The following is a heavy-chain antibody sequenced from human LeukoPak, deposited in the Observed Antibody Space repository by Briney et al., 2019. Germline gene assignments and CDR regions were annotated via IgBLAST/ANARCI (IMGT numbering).Heavy chain of an antibody. J-gene: IGHJ6*03. V-gene: IGHV3-30*04. CDR2: ISFDGSNK. D-gene: IGHD3-10*01. CDR1: GFTFSSYA. Sequence: GGSLRLSCAASGFTFSSYAMHWVRQAPGKGLEWVAVISFDGSNKYYADSVKGRFTISRDNAKNSLYLQMNSLRAEDTAVYYCASTGNYYYYYMDVWGKGTTVTVSS. CDR3: ASTGNYYYYYMDV.